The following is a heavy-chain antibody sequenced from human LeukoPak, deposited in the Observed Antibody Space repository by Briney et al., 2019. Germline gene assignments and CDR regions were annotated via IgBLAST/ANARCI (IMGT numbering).Heavy chain of an antibody. CDR3: AKDGSWSCTD. Sequence: PGGSLRLSCSASGFTFNRSAMHWVRQGPGKGLEWVAYIAHHGNNKYYADSVKGRFTISRDNSKGTLYLQMNSRRADDTAVYFCAKDGSWSCTDWGQGTLVTVSS. D-gene: IGHD2-8*02. J-gene: IGHJ4*02. CDR1: GFTFNRSA. V-gene: IGHV3-30*02. CDR2: IAHHGNNK.